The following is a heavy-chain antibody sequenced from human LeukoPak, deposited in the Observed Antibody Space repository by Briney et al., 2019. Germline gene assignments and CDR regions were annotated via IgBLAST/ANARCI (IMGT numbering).Heavy chain of an antibody. CDR3: ARGSGDILTGYSGMDV. D-gene: IGHD3-9*01. CDR1: GFPVGSYY. CDR2: VYKGGTT. J-gene: IGHJ6*02. V-gene: IGHV3-53*01. Sequence: GGSLRLSCEASGFPVGSYYLTWVRQAPGKGLEWVSAVYKGGTTYYAESVKGRFTVSRDNSKYSFSLQMNSLSADDTAVYYCARGSGDILTGYSGMDVWGQGTTVIVSS.